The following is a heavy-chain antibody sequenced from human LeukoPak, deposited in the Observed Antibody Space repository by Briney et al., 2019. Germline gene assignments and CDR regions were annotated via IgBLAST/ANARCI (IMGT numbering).Heavy chain of an antibody. Sequence: SETLSFTCTVSGGSISSYHWSWIRQPAGKGLEWIGRIYTSGSTNYNPSLKSRVTMSVDTSKNQFSLKLSSVTAADTAVYYCARDLGGAFGELEGFDYWGQGTLVTVSS. J-gene: IGHJ4*02. CDR3: ARDLGGAFGELEGFDY. V-gene: IGHV4-4*07. CDR1: GGSISSYH. D-gene: IGHD3-10*01. CDR2: IYTSGST.